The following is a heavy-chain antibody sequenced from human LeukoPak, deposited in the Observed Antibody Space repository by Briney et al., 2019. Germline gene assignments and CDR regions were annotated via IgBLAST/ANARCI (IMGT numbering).Heavy chain of an antibody. D-gene: IGHD2-21*01. Sequence: PGRSLRLSCTASGFTFGDYAMSWVRQAPGKGLEWVSVIYSGGSTYYADSVKGRFTISRDNSKNTLYLQMNSLRAEDTAVYYCARAHPYDPVAFDIWGQGTMVTVSS. CDR2: IYSGGST. V-gene: IGHV3-53*01. J-gene: IGHJ3*02. CDR1: GFTFGDYA. CDR3: ARAHPYDPVAFDI.